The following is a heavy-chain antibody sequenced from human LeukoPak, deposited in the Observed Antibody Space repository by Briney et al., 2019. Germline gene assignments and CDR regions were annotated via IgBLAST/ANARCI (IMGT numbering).Heavy chain of an antibody. CDR2: IIPIFGTV. J-gene: IGHJ4*02. CDR3: ARALFPSGPAAIDY. CDR1: GGTFSSYA. D-gene: IGHD2-2*01. V-gene: IGHV1-69*05. Sequence: SVKVSCKASGGTFSSYAISWVRQAPGQGLEWMGGIIPIFGTVNYAQKFQGRVTITTDESTSTAYMELSSLRSDDTAVYYCARALFPSGPAAIDYWGQGTLVTVSS.